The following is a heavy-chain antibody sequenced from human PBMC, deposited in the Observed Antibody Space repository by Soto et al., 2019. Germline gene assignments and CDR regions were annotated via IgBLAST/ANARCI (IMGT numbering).Heavy chain of an antibody. CDR2: IWYDGSNK. J-gene: IGHJ4*02. CDR3: ARARGNYYDSSGYGQSEVYYFDY. CDR1: GFTFSSYG. Sequence: QVQLVESGGGVVQPGRSLRLSCAASGFTFSSYGMHWVRQAPGKGLEWVAVIWYDGSNKYYADSVKGRFTISRDNSKNTLYLQMNSLRAEDTAVYYCARARGNYYDSSGYGQSEVYYFDYWGQGTLVTVSS. V-gene: IGHV3-33*01. D-gene: IGHD3-22*01.